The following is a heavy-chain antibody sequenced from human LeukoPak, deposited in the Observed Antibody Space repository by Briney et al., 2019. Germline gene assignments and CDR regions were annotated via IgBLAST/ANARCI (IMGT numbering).Heavy chain of an antibody. CDR1: GFTFSDYY. J-gene: IGHJ4*02. CDR3: AKEDSSSWWEVGPDY. Sequence: GGSLRLSCAASGFTFSDYYMSWIRQAPGKGLEWVSYISSSGSTIYYADSVKGRFTISRDNAKNSLYLQMNSLRAEDTAVYYCAKEDSSSWWEVGPDYWGQGTLVTVSS. CDR2: ISSSGSTI. V-gene: IGHV3-11*01. D-gene: IGHD6-13*01.